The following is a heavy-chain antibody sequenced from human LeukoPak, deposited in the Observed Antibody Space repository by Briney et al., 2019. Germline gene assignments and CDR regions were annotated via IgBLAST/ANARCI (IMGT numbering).Heavy chain of an antibody. D-gene: IGHD2-2*01. J-gene: IGHJ4*02. CDR2: ISSSSNTI. CDR1: GFTFSTYS. Sequence: GGSLRLSCAASGFTFSTYSMNWVRQAPGKGLEWVSYISSSSNTIYYADSVKGRFTVSRDNAKNSLYLQMNSPRVEDTAVYYCAPGYCSSSSCTLDFDYWSQGTLVTVAS. V-gene: IGHV3-48*01. CDR3: APGYCSSSSCTLDFDY.